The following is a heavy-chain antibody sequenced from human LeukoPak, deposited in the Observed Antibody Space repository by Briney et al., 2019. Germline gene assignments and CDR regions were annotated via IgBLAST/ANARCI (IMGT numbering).Heavy chain of an antibody. CDR2: ISLDGSDK. CDR1: GFTFSTYW. CDR3: ARGIVLVVVAMDHFDY. J-gene: IGHJ4*02. V-gene: IGHV3-7*01. D-gene: IGHD2-2*01. Sequence: GGSLRLSCVAPGFTFSTYWMNWVRQAPGKGLERVGTISLDGSDKYYVDSVKGRFTISRDNAKTSLYLQINSLRADDTALYFCARGIVLVVVAMDHFDYWGQGTLITVSS.